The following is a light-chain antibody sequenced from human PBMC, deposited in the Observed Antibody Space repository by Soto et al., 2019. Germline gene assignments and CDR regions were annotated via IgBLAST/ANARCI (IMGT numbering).Light chain of an antibody. Sequence: QSALTQPASVSGSPGQSITISCTGTSSNVGNYNLVSWFQQHPGKVPKLIIYEGTKRPSGVSNRFSGSKSGNTASLTISGLQAEDEADYYCCSYVHISTVVFGGGTKLTVL. CDR3: CSYVHISTVV. CDR2: EGT. J-gene: IGLJ2*01. V-gene: IGLV2-23*01. CDR1: SSNVGNYNL.